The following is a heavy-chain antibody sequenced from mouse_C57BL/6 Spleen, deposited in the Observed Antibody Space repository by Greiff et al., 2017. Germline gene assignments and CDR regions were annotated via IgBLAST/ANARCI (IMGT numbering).Heavy chain of an antibody. CDR3: TTRDGSRNFDV. CDR1: GFNFTDYY. J-gene: IGHJ1*03. CDR2: IDPEDGDT. D-gene: IGHD1-1*01. Sequence: EVQLQQSGAELVRPGASVKMSCTASGFNFTDYYMHWVKQRPEKGLEWIGRIDPEDGDTEYAPKFQGKATMTADTSSTTAYLQLSSLTSEDTAVYYCTTRDGSRNFDVWGTGTTVTVSS. V-gene: IGHV14-1*01.